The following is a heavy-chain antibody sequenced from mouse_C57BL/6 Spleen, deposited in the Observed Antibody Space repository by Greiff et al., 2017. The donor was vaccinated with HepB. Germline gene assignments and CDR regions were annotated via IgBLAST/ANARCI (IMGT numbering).Heavy chain of an antibody. Sequence: QVQLKESGPELVKPGASVKISCKASGYSFTSYYIHWVKQRPGQGLEWIGWIYPGSGNTKYNEKFKGKATLTADTSSSTAYMQLSSLTSEDSAVYYCARSQGSGYYFDYWGQGTTLTVFS. CDR1: GYSFTSYY. CDR3: ARSQGSGYYFDY. CDR2: IYPGSGNT. J-gene: IGHJ2*01. V-gene: IGHV1-66*01. D-gene: IGHD3-2*02.